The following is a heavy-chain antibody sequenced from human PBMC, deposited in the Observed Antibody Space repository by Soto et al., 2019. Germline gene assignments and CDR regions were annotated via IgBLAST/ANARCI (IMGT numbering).Heavy chain of an antibody. J-gene: IGHJ6*02. CDR3: ARYYYGMDV. Sequence: QVQLQESGPGLVKPSETLSLTCTVSGGSVSSGSYYWSWIRQPPGKGLEWIGYIYYSGSTNYNPSLKSRVTXXVDTSKNQSSLKLSSVTAADTAVYYCARYYYGMDVWGQGTTVTVSS. CDR2: IYYSGST. CDR1: GGSVSSGSYY. V-gene: IGHV4-61*01.